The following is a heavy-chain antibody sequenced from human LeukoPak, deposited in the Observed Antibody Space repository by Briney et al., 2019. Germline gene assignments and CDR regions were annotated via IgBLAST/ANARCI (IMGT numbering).Heavy chain of an antibody. J-gene: IGHJ3*02. CDR1: GGSISTYY. Sequence: SETLSLTCTVSGGSISTYYWSWIRQPPGKGLEWIGYISYSGNTNYKSSLKSRVTISLDTSKNQFFLKLTSVSAADTAVYYCAKDYYDSSGYYYGDAFDIWGQGTMVTVSS. V-gene: IGHV4-59*01. D-gene: IGHD3-22*01. CDR2: ISYSGNT. CDR3: AKDYYDSSGYYYGDAFDI.